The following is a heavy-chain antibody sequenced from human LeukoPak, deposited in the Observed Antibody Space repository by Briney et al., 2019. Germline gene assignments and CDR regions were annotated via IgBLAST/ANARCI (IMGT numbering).Heavy chain of an antibody. CDR3: ARRNILTEGEAFDI. D-gene: IGHD3-9*01. CDR1: GGSISSYY. V-gene: IGHV4-59*08. J-gene: IGHJ3*02. Sequence: PSETLSLTCTVSGGSISSYYWTWIRQPPGKGLEWIGYIYNSRSTNYNPSLKSRVTISVDTSKNQFSLKVNSVTAADTAVYYCARRNILTEGEAFDIWGQGTMVTVSS. CDR2: IYNSRST.